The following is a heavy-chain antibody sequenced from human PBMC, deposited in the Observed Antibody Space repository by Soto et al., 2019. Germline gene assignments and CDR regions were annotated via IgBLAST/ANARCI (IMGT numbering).Heavy chain of an antibody. D-gene: IGHD2-2*01. CDR3: ARARQYCSSTSCYRYGMDV. J-gene: IGHJ6*02. CDR1: GGSFSGYY. Sequence: SETLSLTCAVYGGSFSGYYWGWIRQPPGKGLEWIGEINHRGSTNHNPSLKSRVTISVDTSKNQFSLKLSSVTAADTAMYYCARARQYCSSTSCYRYGMDVWGQGTTVTVSS. V-gene: IGHV4-34*01. CDR2: INHRGST.